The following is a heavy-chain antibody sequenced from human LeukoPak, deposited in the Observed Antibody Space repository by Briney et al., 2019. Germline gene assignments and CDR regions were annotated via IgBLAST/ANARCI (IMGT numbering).Heavy chain of an antibody. CDR1: GFTFSSYA. D-gene: IGHD2-2*02. CDR3: ANFIVVVPAAIHPFDY. J-gene: IGHJ4*02. CDR2: ISGSGGST. V-gene: IGHV3-23*01. Sequence: GGSLRLSCAGSGFTFSSYAMSWVRQAPGKGLEWVLAISGSGGSTYYADSVKGRFTISRDNSKNTLYLQMNSLRAEDTAVYYCANFIVVVPAAIHPFDYWGQGTLVTASS.